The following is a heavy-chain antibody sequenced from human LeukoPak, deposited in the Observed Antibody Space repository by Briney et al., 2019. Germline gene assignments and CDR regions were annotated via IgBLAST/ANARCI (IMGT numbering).Heavy chain of an antibody. CDR2: IIPILGIA. Sequence: GASVKVSCKASGGTFSSYAISWVRQAPGQGLEWMRRIIPILGIANYAQKFQGRVTITADKSTSTAYMELSSLRSEDTAVYYCARLDGDYYYYYGMDVWGQGTTVTVS. J-gene: IGHJ6*02. V-gene: IGHV1-69*04. CDR1: GGTFSSYA. D-gene: IGHD4-17*01. CDR3: ARLDGDYYYYYGMDV.